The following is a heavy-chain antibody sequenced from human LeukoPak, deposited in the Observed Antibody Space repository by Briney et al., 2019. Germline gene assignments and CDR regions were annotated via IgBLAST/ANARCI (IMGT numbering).Heavy chain of an antibody. CDR3: ARHVDDSSGSPYNWFDP. V-gene: IGHV4-59*08. J-gene: IGHJ5*02. CDR2: IYYSGST. D-gene: IGHD3-22*01. CDR1: GASISSYY. Sequence: PSETLSLTCTVSGASISSYYWSWIRQPPGKGLEWIGCIYYSGSTNYNPSLKSRVTISVDKSKNQSSLKLSSVTAADTAVYYCARHVDDSSGSPYNWFDPWGQGTLVTVSS.